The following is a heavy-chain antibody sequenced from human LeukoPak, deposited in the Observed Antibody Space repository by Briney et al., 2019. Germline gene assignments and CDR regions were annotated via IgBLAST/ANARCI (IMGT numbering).Heavy chain of an antibody. J-gene: IGHJ6*02. V-gene: IGHV1-18*01. Sequence: GASVKVSCKASGYTFTSYVISWVRQAPGQGLEWMGWISAYNGNTNYAQKLQGRVNMTTDTSTSTAYMELRSLRSDDTAVYYCARGVCSSTSCYPTLTFYYYYYGMDVWGQGTTVTVSS. D-gene: IGHD2-2*01. CDR1: GYTFTSYV. CDR2: ISAYNGNT. CDR3: ARGVCSSTSCYPTLTFYYYYYGMDV.